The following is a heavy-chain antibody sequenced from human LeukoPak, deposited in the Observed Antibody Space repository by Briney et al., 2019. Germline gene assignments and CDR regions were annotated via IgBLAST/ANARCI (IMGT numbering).Heavy chain of an antibody. CDR3: AKGRYCSSTSCYFGVFDY. CDR2: ISGSGGST. J-gene: IGHJ4*02. D-gene: IGHD2-2*01. CDR1: GFTFSSYA. Sequence: PGGSLRLSCAASGFTFSSYAMSWVRQAPGKGLEWVSAISGSGGSTYYADSVKGRFTISRDNSKNTLYLQMNSLRAEDTAVYYCAKGRYCSSTSCYFGVFDYWGQGTLVTVSS. V-gene: IGHV3-23*01.